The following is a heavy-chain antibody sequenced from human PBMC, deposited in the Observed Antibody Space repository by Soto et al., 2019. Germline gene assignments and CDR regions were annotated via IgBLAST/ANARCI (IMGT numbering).Heavy chain of an antibody. CDR2: IYYSGST. Sequence: QVQLQESGPGLVKPSETLSLTCTVSGGSISSYYWSWIRQPPGKGLEWIGYIYYSGSTNYNPSLKSRVTISVDTSKNQFSLKLSSVTAADTALYYCARHDYGDYIYQGWGQGTLVTVSS. V-gene: IGHV4-59*01. CDR1: GGSISSYY. CDR3: ARHDYGDYIYQG. J-gene: IGHJ4*02. D-gene: IGHD4-17*01.